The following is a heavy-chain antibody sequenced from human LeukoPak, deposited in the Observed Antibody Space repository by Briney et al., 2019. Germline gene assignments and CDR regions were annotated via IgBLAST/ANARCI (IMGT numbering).Heavy chain of an antibody. Sequence: SVKVSCKASGYTFTSYGISWVRQAPGQGLEWMGGIIPIFGTANYAQKFQGRVTITADESTSTAYMELSSLRSEDTAVYYCARNNWKRTAEYYFDYWGQGTLVTVSS. CDR2: IIPIFGTA. CDR1: GYTFTSYG. J-gene: IGHJ4*02. V-gene: IGHV1-69*13. CDR3: ARNNWKRTAEYYFDY. D-gene: IGHD1-20*01.